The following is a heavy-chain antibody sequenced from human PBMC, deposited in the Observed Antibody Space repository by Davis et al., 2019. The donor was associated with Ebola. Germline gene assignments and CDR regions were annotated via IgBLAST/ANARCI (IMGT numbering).Heavy chain of an antibody. CDR2: IYPGDSDA. V-gene: IGHV5-51*01. CDR1: GYTFADYW. D-gene: IGHD3-10*01. Sequence: GESLKISCKGSGYTFADYWLGWVRQRPGSGLEWMGIIYPGDSDARYSPSVQGQVTFSVDKSTSTAYLQWSSLKASDTAVYYCTRRMVRDGLDVWGQGTTVTVSS. J-gene: IGHJ6*02. CDR3: TRRMVRDGLDV.